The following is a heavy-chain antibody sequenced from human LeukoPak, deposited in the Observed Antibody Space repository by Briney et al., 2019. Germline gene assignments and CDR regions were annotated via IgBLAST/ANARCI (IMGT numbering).Heavy chain of an antibody. V-gene: IGHV1-2*02. D-gene: IGHD3-10*01. J-gene: IGHJ4*02. Sequence: ASVKVSCKASGYTFTAYYVHWVRQAPGQGLEWMGWINPNNGGTNYAQKFQGRVTMTRDTSISTAYMELSRLRSDDTAVFYCATSGMGRDSYYDDYWGQGTLVTVSP. CDR1: GYTFTAYY. CDR3: ATSGMGRDSYYDDY. CDR2: INPNNGGT.